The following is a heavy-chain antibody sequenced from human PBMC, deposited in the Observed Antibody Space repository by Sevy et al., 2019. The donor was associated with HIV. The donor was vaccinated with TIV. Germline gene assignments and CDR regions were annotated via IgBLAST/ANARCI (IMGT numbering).Heavy chain of an antibody. Sequence: GESLKISCAASGFTFSSYGMHWVRQAPGKGLESVAVIWYDGSNKYYADSVKGRFTIYRDNSKNTLYLQMNSLRAEDTAVYYCARDTYCTNGVCYPRGHYYGMDVWCQGTTVTVSS. CDR3: ARDTYCTNGVCYPRGHYYGMDV. CDR2: IWYDGSNK. CDR1: GFTFSSYG. D-gene: IGHD2-8*01. V-gene: IGHV3-33*01. J-gene: IGHJ6*02.